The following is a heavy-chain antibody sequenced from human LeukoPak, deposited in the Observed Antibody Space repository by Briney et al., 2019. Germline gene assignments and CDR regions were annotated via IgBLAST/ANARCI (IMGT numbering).Heavy chain of an antibody. CDR3: ASDNRILSYYGMDV. V-gene: IGHV3-33*08. Sequence: GGSLRLSCAASGFTFSSYGMRWVRQAPGKGLEWGAFIRFNGSNKYYADSVKGRFTISRDNSKNTLYLQMNSLRAEDTAVYYCASDNRILSYYGMDVWGQGTTVTVSS. CDR2: IRFNGSNK. J-gene: IGHJ6*02. CDR1: GFTFSSYG. D-gene: IGHD2/OR15-2a*01.